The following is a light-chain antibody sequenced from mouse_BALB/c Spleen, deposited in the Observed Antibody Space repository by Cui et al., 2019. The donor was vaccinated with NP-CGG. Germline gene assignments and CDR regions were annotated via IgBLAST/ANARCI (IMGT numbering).Light chain of an antibody. CDR3: ALWYSNHWV. CDR2: GTN. Sequence: QAVVTQESSPTTLPGETVTLTCRSSTGAVTTGNYANWVQEKPDHLFTGLIGGTNNRAPGVPARFSGSLIGDKAALTITGAQTEDEAIYFCALWYSNHWVFGGGTKLTVL. J-gene: IGLJ1*01. V-gene: IGLV1*01. CDR1: TGAVTTGNY.